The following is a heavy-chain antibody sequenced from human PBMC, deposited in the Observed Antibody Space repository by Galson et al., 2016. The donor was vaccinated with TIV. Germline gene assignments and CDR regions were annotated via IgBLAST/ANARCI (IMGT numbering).Heavy chain of an antibody. CDR1: GYKFNSYW. Sequence: QSGAEVKKPGESLKISCQSSGYKFNSYWIGWVRQMPGKGPEWMGIIYPGDSDSRKSPSFQGQVTMSVNKSINTAYLQLSSLKASDTAMYYCARQSENAYDVWSQGTLVTVSS. CDR3: ARQSENAYDV. J-gene: IGHJ3*01. V-gene: IGHV5-51*01. CDR2: IYPGDSDS.